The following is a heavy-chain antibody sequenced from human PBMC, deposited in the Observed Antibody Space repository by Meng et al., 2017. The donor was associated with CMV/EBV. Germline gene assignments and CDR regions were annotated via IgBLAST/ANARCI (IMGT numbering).Heavy chain of an antibody. CDR2: IWYDGSNK. D-gene: IGHD5-12*01. CDR3: AKDGYSGYEYDY. CDR1: GFTFSSYG. Sequence: GESLKISCAASGFTFSSYGMHWVRQAPGKGLEWVAVIWYDGSNKYYADSVKGRFTISRDNSKNTLYLQMNSLRAEDTAVYYCAKDGYSGYEYDYWGQGTLVTVSS. V-gene: IGHV3-30*02. J-gene: IGHJ4*02.